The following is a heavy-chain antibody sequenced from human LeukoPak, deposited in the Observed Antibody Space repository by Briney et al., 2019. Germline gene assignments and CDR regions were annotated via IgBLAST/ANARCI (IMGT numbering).Heavy chain of an antibody. Sequence: PSETLSLTCTVSGGSFSSFYWGWIRQPPGKGLEWIGYIYSSGSTTYNPSLKSRVTISVDTSKNQFSLKLSSVTAADTAVYYCARSYYYGSGSYFVYWGQGTLVTVSS. J-gene: IGHJ4*02. D-gene: IGHD3-10*01. CDR2: IYSSGST. CDR3: ARSYYYGSGSYFVY. V-gene: IGHV4-59*01. CDR1: GGSFSSFY.